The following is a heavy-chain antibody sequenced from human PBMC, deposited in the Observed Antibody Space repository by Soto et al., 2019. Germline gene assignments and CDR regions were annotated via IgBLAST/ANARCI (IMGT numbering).Heavy chain of an antibody. CDR1: GFTFSTYS. J-gene: IGHJ4*02. CDR3: ARLSVGELPAPFDY. CDR2: INSDGSST. V-gene: IGHV3-74*01. Sequence: PGGSLRLSCAASGFTFSTYSMNWVRQAPGKGLVWVSRINSDGSSTSYADSVKGRFTISRDNAKNTLYLQMNSLRAEDTAVYYCARLSVGELPAPFDYWGQGTLVTV. D-gene: IGHD3-10*01.